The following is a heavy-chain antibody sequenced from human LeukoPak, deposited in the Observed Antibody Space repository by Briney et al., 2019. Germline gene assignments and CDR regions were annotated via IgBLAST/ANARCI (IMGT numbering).Heavy chain of an antibody. J-gene: IGHJ4*02. V-gene: IGHV1-18*01. D-gene: IGHD1-26*01. Sequence: VSVKVSCKASGYTFTSYGISWVRQAPGQGLEWMGWISAYNGNTNYAQKFQGRVTITTDESTSTAYMELSSLRSEDTAVYYCAREYSGSYPYYFDYWGQGTLVTVSS. CDR1: GYTFTSYG. CDR3: AREYSGSYPYYFDY. CDR2: ISAYNGNT.